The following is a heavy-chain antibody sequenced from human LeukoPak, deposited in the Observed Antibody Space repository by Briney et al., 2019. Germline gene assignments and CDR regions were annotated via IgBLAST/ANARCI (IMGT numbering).Heavy chain of an antibody. Sequence: PSETLSLTCTVSGGSISSNSCWSWIRQPPGKGLEWIGYIFYSGSTNYNPSLKSRVTISVDTSKNQLSPKLRSVTAADTAVYYCAREAALGNYFDYWGQGTLVTVSS. D-gene: IGHD6-13*01. J-gene: IGHJ4*02. V-gene: IGHV4-59*01. CDR1: GGSISSNS. CDR2: IFYSGST. CDR3: AREAALGNYFDY.